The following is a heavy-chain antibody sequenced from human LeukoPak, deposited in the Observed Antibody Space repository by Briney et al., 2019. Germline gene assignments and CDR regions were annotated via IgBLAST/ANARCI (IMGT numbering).Heavy chain of an antibody. CDR3: ANWDNGDYEGHFDY. Sequence: PGGSLRLSCAASGFTFSSYAMSWVRQAPGKGLEWVSAISGSGGSTYYADSVKGRFTISRDNSKNTLYLQMNSLRAEDTAVYCCANWDNGDYEGHFDYWGQGTLVTVSS. D-gene: IGHD4-17*01. V-gene: IGHV3-23*01. CDR2: ISGSGGST. J-gene: IGHJ4*02. CDR1: GFTFSSYA.